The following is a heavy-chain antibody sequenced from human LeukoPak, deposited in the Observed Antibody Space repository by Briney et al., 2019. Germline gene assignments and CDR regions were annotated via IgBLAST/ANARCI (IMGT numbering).Heavy chain of an antibody. CDR1: GGSISSSNW. J-gene: IGHJ4*02. CDR2: IYHSGST. Sequence: PSGTLSLTRAVSGGSISSSNWWSWVRQPSGKGLEWIGVIYHSGSTNYNPSLKSRVTISVDKSKHQFSLKLSSVTAADTAGYYCASYGDYFDYWGQGTLVTVSS. V-gene: IGHV4-4*02. CDR3: ASYGDYFDY. D-gene: IGHD4-17*01.